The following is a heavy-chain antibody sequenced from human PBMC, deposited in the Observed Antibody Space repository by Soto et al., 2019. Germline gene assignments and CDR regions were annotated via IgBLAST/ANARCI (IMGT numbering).Heavy chain of an antibody. CDR1: GFTFSSYA. J-gene: IGHJ4*02. Sequence: GGSLRLSCAASGFTFSSYAMHWVRQAPGKGLEWVAVISYDGSNKYYADSVKGRFTISRDNSKNTLYLQMNSLRAEDTAVYYCARWGFTVTTGLGLDGFDYWGQGTLVTVSS. D-gene: IGHD4-17*01. V-gene: IGHV3-30-3*01. CDR3: ARWGFTVTTGLGLDGFDY. CDR2: ISYDGSNK.